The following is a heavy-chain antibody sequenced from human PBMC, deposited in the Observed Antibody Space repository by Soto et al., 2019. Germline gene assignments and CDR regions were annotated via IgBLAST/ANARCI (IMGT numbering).Heavy chain of an antibody. Sequence: EVQVLESGGGLVQPGGSLRLSCAASGFTFSSYAMGWVRQAPGKGLEWVSAISGSGGSRYYGDSVKGRFTISRDNSKNTVSLQVNNLRAEDTAVYYCALDLRAYFEAFNIWGQGTMVTVSS. CDR2: ISGSGGSR. J-gene: IGHJ3*02. CDR1: GFTFSSYA. V-gene: IGHV3-23*01. CDR3: ALDLRAYFEAFNI. D-gene: IGHD2-8*01.